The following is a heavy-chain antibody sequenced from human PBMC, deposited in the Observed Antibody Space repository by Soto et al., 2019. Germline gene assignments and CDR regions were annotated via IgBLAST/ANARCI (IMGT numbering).Heavy chain of an antibody. CDR1: GFSFSSYA. V-gene: IGHV3-33*01. CDR3: ARDINDFWSGYLF. Sequence: QVQLVESGGGVVQPGTSLRLSCAASGFSFSSYAMHWVRQAPGKGLEWVAALWYDGSNQNYAGSVKGRFTISRDNSKSKVYLQMNSLKAEDTAVYYCARDINDFWSGYLFWGQGTLVTVSS. CDR2: LWYDGSNQ. D-gene: IGHD3-3*01. J-gene: IGHJ4*02.